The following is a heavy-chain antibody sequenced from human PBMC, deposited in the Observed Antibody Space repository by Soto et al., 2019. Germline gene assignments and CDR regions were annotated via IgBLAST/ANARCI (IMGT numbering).Heavy chain of an antibody. V-gene: IGHV3-23*01. Sequence: GSLRLPCAASGLTYSNHALSSVRQAPGKGLEWVSIISGSSDSTHYADSVKGRFTISRDNSKNTLYLQMNSLRAEDTAVYYCARDVEQQLDYWGQGTLVTVSS. CDR3: ARDVEQQLDY. CDR2: ISGSSDST. CDR1: GLTYSNHA. J-gene: IGHJ4*02. D-gene: IGHD6-13*01.